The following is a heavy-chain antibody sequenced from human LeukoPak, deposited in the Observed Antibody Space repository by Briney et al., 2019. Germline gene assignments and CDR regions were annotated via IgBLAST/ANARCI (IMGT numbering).Heavy chain of an antibody. V-gene: IGHV1-18*01. J-gene: IGHJ5*02. CDR1: GYTFTSYG. Sequence: ASVKVSCKASGYTFTSYGISWVRPAPRQGLEWMGWICAYNGNTNYAQKLQGRVTMTTDTSTSTAYMELRSLRSDDTAVYYCARTIEDIVVVVAATPAVDWFDPWGQGTLVTVSS. D-gene: IGHD2-15*01. CDR3: ARTIEDIVVVVAATPAVDWFDP. CDR2: ICAYNGNT.